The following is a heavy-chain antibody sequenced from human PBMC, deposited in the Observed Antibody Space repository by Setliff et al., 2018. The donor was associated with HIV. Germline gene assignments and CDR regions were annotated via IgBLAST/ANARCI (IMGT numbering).Heavy chain of an antibody. V-gene: IGHV3-49*04. CDR3: TRTFFHSSGYYHNLQPFDY. Sequence: LRLSCAGSGFTFSDHYMNWVRQAPGKGLEWVGFIRSRTLSRTTEYAASVKGRFTISRDDSKSIAYLQMNSLKTEDTAVYYCTRTFFHSSGYYHNLQPFDYWGQGTLVTVS. CDR2: IRSRTLSRTT. D-gene: IGHD3-22*01. CDR1: GFTFSDHY. J-gene: IGHJ4*02.